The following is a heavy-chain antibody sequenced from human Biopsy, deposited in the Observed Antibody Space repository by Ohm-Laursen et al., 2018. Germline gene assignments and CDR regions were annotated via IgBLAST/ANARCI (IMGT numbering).Heavy chain of an antibody. V-gene: IGHV4-34*01. Sequence: SETLSLTCTVSGDSLRLPYYWSWIRQTPGKGLEWIGEINHSGRTNYNPSLKSRVTISVDTSKNQFSLKVRSVTAADTAVYYCVRGVDYYDPYHYYALDVWGQGTTVTVSS. CDR3: VRGVDYYDPYHYYALDV. D-gene: IGHD3-22*01. CDR1: GDSLRLPYY. CDR2: INHSGRT. J-gene: IGHJ6*02.